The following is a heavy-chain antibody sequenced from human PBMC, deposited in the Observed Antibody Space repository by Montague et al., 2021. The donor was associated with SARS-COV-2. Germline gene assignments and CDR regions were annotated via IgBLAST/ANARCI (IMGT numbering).Heavy chain of an antibody. V-gene: IGHV4-38-2*02. J-gene: IGHJ4*02. CDR2: IYRSGST. D-gene: IGHD3-3*01. CDR1: GYSISSGYY. Sequence: SETLSLTCTVSGYSISSGYYWGWIRQPPGKGLEWIGSIYRSGSTYYNPSLKSRVTMSVDTSKNQFSLKLSSVTAADTAVYYCARDVRYYDFWSGRAQTSPDYWGQGTLVTVSS. CDR3: ARDVRYYDFWSGRAQTSPDY.